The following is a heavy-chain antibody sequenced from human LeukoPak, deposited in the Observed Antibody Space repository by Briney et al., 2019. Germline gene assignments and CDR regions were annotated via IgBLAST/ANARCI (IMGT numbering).Heavy chain of an antibody. V-gene: IGHV1-18*01. J-gene: IGHJ4*02. CDR2: ISAYNGNT. D-gene: IGHD1-26*01. CDR3: ARRIVGASCMDY. CDR1: GYTFTNYG. Sequence: GASVKVSCKASGYTFTNYGISWVGQAPGQGLEWVGWISAYNGNTNYAQKLQGRVTMTTDTSTSTAYMELRSLRSDDTAVYYCARRIVGASCMDYWGQGTLVTVSS.